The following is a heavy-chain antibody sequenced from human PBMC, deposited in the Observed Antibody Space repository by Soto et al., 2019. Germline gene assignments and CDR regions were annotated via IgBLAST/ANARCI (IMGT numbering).Heavy chain of an antibody. V-gene: IGHV3-7*01. CDR3: ARFSRSADGY. CDR2: IKQDGSVK. CDR1: GFTFGSYW. J-gene: IGHJ4*02. Sequence: EVQLVESGGGLVQPGGSLRLSCVASGFTFGSYWMSWVRQAPGKGLEWVANIKQDGSVKDYVDSMKGRFTISRDNAKNALYVQMNSLRVEDTAVYYCARFSRSADGYWGQGTLVTVSS. D-gene: IGHD2-15*01.